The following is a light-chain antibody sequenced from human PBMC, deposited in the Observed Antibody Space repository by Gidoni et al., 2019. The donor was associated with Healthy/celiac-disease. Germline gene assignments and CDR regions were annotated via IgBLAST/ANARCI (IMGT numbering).Light chain of an antibody. CDR3: QQYNSYSMYT. J-gene: IGKJ2*01. Sequence: DYQMTQSPSTRPASVGDRVTITCGASRRIGSWLAWYQQKPVKAPQLLFYDASSLESGVPSTFSGSGSSTEFSLPISSLQPDDFATFYCQQYNSYSMYTFGQGTKLEIK. V-gene: IGKV1-5*01. CDR2: DAS. CDR1: RRIGSW.